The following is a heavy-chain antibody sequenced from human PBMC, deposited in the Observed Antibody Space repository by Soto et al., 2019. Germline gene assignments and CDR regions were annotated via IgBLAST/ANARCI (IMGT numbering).Heavy chain of an antibody. D-gene: IGHD6-13*01. CDR3: ARLGTPYYSSSWGNWFDP. J-gene: IGHJ5*02. CDR1: GVTFSSYA. Sequence: QVQLVQSGAEVKKPGSSVKVSCKASGVTFSSYAISWVRQAPGQGLEWMGGIIPIFGTANYAQKFQGRVTITADESTSTAYMELSSLRSEDTAVYYCARLGTPYYSSSWGNWFDPWGQGTLVTVSS. V-gene: IGHV1-69*01. CDR2: IIPIFGTA.